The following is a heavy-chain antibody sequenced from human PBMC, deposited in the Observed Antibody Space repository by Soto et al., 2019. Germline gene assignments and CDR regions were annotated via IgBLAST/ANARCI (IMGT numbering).Heavy chain of an antibody. V-gene: IGHV4-31*03. CDR1: GGSISSGGYY. D-gene: IGHD3-22*01. CDR2: IYYSGST. Sequence: SETLSLTCTVSGGSISSGGYYWSWIRQHPGKGLEWIGYIYYSGSTYYNPSLKSRVTISVDTSKNQFSLKLSSVTAADTAVYYCARTTYDSSGYYYGSIDYWGQGTLVTVSS. CDR3: ARTTYDSSGYYYGSIDY. J-gene: IGHJ4*02.